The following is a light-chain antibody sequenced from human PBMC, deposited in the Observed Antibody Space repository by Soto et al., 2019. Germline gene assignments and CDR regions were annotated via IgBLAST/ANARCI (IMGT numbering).Light chain of an antibody. J-gene: IGKJ4*01. CDR2: GAS. CDR3: QQYGNWPLT. Sequence: EIVLTQSPATLSLSPGERATLSCRASQSVSNNYLAWYQQKPGQAPRLLIYGASNRATGIPDRFSGSGSGTDFTLTISRLEPEDFAVYYCQQYGNWPLTFGGGTKVDIK. V-gene: IGKV3-20*01. CDR1: QSVSNNY.